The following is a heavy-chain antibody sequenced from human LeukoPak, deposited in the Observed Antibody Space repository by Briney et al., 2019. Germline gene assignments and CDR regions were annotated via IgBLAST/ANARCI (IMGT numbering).Heavy chain of an antibody. D-gene: IGHD4-11*01. V-gene: IGHV4-61*02. Sequence: WIGRIYTSGSTNYNPSLKSRVTISVDTSKNQFSLKLSSVTAADTAVYYCARANIHDYRLDPWGQGTLVTVSS. CDR2: IYTSGST. CDR3: ARANIHDYRLDP. J-gene: IGHJ5*02.